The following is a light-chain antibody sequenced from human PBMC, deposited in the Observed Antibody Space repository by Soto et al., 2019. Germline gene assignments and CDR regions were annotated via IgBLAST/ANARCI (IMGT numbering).Light chain of an antibody. CDR2: DAS. CDR3: QQRSNWGPG. Sequence: EIVLTQSPATLSLSPGERATLSCRASQSVSSYLAWYQQKPGQAPRLLIYDASNRATGIPARFSGSGSGTNFTLTISSLEPEDFAADYCQQRSNWGPGFGGGTMVDVK. J-gene: IGKJ4*01. CDR1: QSVSSY. V-gene: IGKV3-11*01.